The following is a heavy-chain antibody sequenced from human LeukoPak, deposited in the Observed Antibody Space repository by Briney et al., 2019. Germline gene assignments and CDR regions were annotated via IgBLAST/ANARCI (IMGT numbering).Heavy chain of an antibody. Sequence: GGSLRLSCAASGFTFSSYSMNWVRQAPGKGLEWVSYISSSSSTIYYADSVKGRFTISRDNAKNSLYLQMNSLRAEDTAVYYCASRRSGSFGVYFDYWGQGTLVTVSS. CDR3: ASRRSGSFGVYFDY. J-gene: IGHJ4*02. V-gene: IGHV3-48*01. CDR2: ISSSSSTI. D-gene: IGHD1-26*01. CDR1: GFTFSSYS.